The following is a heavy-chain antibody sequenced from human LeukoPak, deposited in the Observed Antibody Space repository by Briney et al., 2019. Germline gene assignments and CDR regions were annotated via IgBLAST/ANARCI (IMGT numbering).Heavy chain of an antibody. V-gene: IGHV3-30-3*01. J-gene: IGHJ4*02. D-gene: IGHD3-22*01. Sequence: GSLRLSCAASGFTFSSYAMHWVRQAPGKGLEWVAVISYDGSNKYYADSVKGRFTISRDNSKNTLYLQMNSLRAEDTAVYYCAKDRLGSSGYYYVDYWGQGTLVTVSS. CDR3: AKDRLGSSGYYYVDY. CDR2: ISYDGSNK. CDR1: GFTFSSYA.